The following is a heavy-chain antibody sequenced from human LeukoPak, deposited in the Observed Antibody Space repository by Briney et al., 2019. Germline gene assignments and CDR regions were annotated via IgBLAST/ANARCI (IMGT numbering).Heavy chain of an antibody. V-gene: IGHV3-30-3*01. Sequence: GGSLRLSCAASGFTFSSYAMHWVRQAPGKGLEWVAVISYDGSNKYYADSVKGRFTISRDNSKNTLYLQMNSLRAEDTAVYYCARDNPSDTAMVSLLDYWGQGTLVTVSS. J-gene: IGHJ4*02. D-gene: IGHD5-18*01. CDR3: ARDNPSDTAMVSLLDY. CDR2: ISYDGSNK. CDR1: GFTFSSYA.